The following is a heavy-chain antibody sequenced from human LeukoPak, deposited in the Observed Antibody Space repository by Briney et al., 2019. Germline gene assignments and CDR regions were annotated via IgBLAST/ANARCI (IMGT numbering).Heavy chain of an antibody. V-gene: IGHV3-74*01. J-gene: IGHJ4*02. D-gene: IGHD3-22*01. CDR3: VVWGEDSSGHRFDH. Sequence: GGSLRLSCAASGFTFSSHWMHWVRQAPGKGLVWVSRINTDGSSTHYADSVKGRLTISRDNAKNMLYLQMNGLRAEDTAVYYCVVWGEDSSGHRFDHWGQGTLVTVSS. CDR1: GFTFSSHW. CDR2: INTDGSST.